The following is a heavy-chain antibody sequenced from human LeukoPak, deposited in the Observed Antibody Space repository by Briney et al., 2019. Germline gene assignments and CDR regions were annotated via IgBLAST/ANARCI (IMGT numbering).Heavy chain of an antibody. D-gene: IGHD3-16*02. J-gene: IGHJ4*02. CDR2: IYPRDSDI. CDR3: ARMIGLGEVSPYFDY. V-gene: IGHV5-51*01. CDR1: GYSFTTYW. Sequence: GESLKISCKGSGYSFTTYWIAWVRQMPGKGLEWMGIIYPRDSDIRYSPPFQGQATISADKSISTAYLQWSSLKASDTAMYYCARMIGLGEVSPYFDYWGQRSLVTVSS.